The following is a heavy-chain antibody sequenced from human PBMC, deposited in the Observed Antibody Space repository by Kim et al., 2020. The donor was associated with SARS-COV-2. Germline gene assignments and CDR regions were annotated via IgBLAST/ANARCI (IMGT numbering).Heavy chain of an antibody. CDR3: ARVAPNNYYDYSGPFDF. CDR1: GFNFWSYG. J-gene: IGHJ4*02. D-gene: IGHD3-22*01. Sequence: GGSLRLSCAASGFNFWSYGIHWVRQTPGKGLEWVAVISYDGSNRYYADFVRGRFIISRDNSKNTVYLNMNSLRVEDTAVYYCARVAPNNYYDYSGPFDFWGQGTLVTVSS. CDR2: ISYDGSNR. V-gene: IGHV3-33*05.